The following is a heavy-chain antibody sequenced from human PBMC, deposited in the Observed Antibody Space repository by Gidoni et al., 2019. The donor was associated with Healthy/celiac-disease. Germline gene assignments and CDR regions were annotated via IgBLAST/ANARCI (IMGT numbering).Heavy chain of an antibody. J-gene: IGHJ4*02. D-gene: IGHD1-26*01. CDR2: IYYSGST. V-gene: IGHV4-39*07. CDR1: GGSIRRRSYY. CDR3: ARDQYSGSYLNDY. Sequence: QLQLQESGPGLVKPSETLSLTCTVSGGSIRRRSYYWGWIRQPPGKGLEWIGSIYYSGSTYYNPSLTSRVTISVDTSKTQFSLKLSSVTAADTAVYYCARDQYSGSYLNDYWGQGTLVTVSS.